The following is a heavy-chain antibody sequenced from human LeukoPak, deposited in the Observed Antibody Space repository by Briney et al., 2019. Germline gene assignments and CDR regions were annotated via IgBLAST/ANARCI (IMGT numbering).Heavy chain of an antibody. CDR3: ARDPIAVVTAMLDAFDI. D-gene: IGHD2-21*02. CDR2: IIPIFGTA. Sequence: GASVKVSCKASGGTFSSYAISWVRQAPGQGLEWMGRIIPIFGTANYAQKFQGRVTITTDESTSTAYMELSSLRSEDTAVYYCARDPIAVVTAMLDAFDIWGQGTMVTVSS. CDR1: GGTFSSYA. V-gene: IGHV1-69*05. J-gene: IGHJ3*02.